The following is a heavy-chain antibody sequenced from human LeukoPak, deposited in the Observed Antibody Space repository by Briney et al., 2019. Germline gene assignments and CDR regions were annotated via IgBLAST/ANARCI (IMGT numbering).Heavy chain of an antibody. V-gene: IGHV3-9*01. D-gene: IGHD4-17*01. CDR2: ISWNSGSI. CDR1: GFTFDDYA. Sequence: PGGSLRLSCAASGFTFDDYAMHWVRQAPGKGLEWVSGISWNSGSIGYADSVKGRFTISRDNAKNSLYLQMNSLRADDTAVYYCAKRRHDYGDYYYMDVWGKGTTVTVSS. CDR3: AKRRHDYGDYYYMDV. J-gene: IGHJ6*03.